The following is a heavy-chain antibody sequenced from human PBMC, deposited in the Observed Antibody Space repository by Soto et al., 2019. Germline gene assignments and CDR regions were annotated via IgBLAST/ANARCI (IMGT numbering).Heavy chain of an antibody. CDR2: IYYSGST. D-gene: IGHD3-10*01. V-gene: IGHV4-31*03. J-gene: IGHJ5*02. Sequence: QVQLQESGPGLVKPSQTLSLTCTVSGGSISSGGYYWSWIRQHPGKGLEWIGYIYYSGSTYYNPSLKSRVTISVDTSKNQFFLKLSSVTAADTAVYYCARVNIISPLWFGELLRGSGWFDPWGQGTLVTVSS. CDR3: ARVNIISPLWFGELLRGSGWFDP. CDR1: GGSISSGGYY.